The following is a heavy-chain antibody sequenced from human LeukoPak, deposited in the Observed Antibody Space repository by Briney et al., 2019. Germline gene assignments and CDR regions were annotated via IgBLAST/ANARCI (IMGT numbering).Heavy chain of an antibody. CDR3: AKLLTVTTGDTDY. Sequence: PGGSLRLSCAASGFIFNNYVMHWVRQAPGKGLEWVAVISYDGSNKYYADSVKGRFTISRDNSKNTLYLQMNSLRAEDTAVYYCAKLLTVTTGDTDYWGQGTLVTVSS. V-gene: IGHV3-30*18. CDR1: GFIFNNYV. J-gene: IGHJ4*02. CDR2: ISYDGSNK. D-gene: IGHD4-17*01.